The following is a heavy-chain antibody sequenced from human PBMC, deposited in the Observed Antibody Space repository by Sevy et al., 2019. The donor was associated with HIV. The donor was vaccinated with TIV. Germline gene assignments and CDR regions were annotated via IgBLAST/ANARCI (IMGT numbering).Heavy chain of an antibody. V-gene: IGHV4-4*02. CDR2: IYHRGYT. D-gene: IGHD3-16*01. CDR1: GGSIRSVYW. Sequence: SETLSLTCAVSGGSIRSVYWWHWVRQPPGKGLEWIGEIYHRGYTNYNPSLKIRVTISVDNFKNQFSLNLYSVTAADTAVYYCARGGETPRGFDPWGQGSLVTVSS. J-gene: IGHJ5*02. CDR3: ARGGETPRGFDP.